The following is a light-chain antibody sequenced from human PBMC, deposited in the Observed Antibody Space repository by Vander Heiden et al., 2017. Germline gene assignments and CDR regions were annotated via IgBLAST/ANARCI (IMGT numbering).Light chain of an antibody. CDR3: QKYNSVPRGVT. CDR2: AAS. J-gene: IGKJ3*01. V-gene: IGKV1-27*01. Sequence: DIQMTHSPSSLSASVGDRVTITCRASQGISNYLALYQQQQGQVPKLLLYAASTLQSGVPSRFSGSGSGTDFALTISSLRPEDVATYYCQKYNSVPRGVTFGPGTKVDIK. CDR1: QGISNY.